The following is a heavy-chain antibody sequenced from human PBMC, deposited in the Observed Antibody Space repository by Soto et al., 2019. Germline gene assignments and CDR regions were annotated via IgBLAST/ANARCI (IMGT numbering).Heavy chain of an antibody. J-gene: IGHJ3*02. Sequence: SEALSVTWTIWAAATTKFYHRWIRQSPGKGLEWIGYIFHTGTTSYNPSLKSRVTLSVDTSQSQFSLKLNSVTAADTAVYYCTTEAYDNSGSLAFDIWGPGTLVT. V-gene: IGHV4-59*08. CDR1: AAATTKFY. CDR3: TTEAYDNSGSLAFDI. CDR2: IFHTGTT. D-gene: IGHD3-22*01.